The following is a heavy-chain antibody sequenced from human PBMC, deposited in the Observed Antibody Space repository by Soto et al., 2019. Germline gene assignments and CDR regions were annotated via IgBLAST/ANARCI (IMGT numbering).Heavy chain of an antibody. CDR1: GFTFSAYW. V-gene: IGHV3-74*03. CDR3: TRGHYYGMDV. CDR2: TNTDGTAT. J-gene: IGHJ6*02. Sequence: GGSLRLSCAASGFTFSAYWMHWVRQAPGKGLVWVSRTNTDGTATTYADSVEGRFTISRDNAKHMLYLQMNSLRAEDTAVYYCTRGHYYGMDVWGQGTTVTVS.